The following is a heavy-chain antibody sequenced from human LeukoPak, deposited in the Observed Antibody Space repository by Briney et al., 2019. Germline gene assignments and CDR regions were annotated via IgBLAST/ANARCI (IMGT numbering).Heavy chain of an antibody. CDR2: IYYSGST. V-gene: IGHV4-59*01. J-gene: IGHJ6*03. CDR3: AREQFGELLSAPRRGMGV. CDR1: GGSISSYY. D-gene: IGHD3-10*01. Sequence: PSETLSLTCTVSGGSISSYYWSWIRQPPGKGLEWIGYIYYSGSTNCNPSLKSRVTISVDTSKNQFSLKLSSVTAADTAVYYCAREQFGELLSAPRRGMGVWGKGTTVTVSS.